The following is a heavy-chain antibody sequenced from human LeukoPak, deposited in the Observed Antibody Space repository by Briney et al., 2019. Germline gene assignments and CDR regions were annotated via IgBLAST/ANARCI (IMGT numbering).Heavy chain of an antibody. J-gene: IGHJ4*02. CDR1: GGSISSYY. D-gene: IGHD6-19*01. V-gene: IGHV4-59*01. CDR2: IYYSGST. Sequence: SETLSLTCSVSGGSISSYYWSWIQQPPGKGLEWIGYIYYSGSTNYSPSLKSRVTISVDTSKNQFSLKLSSVTAADTAVYYCARDPRYSSGWSPHFDYWGQGTLFTVSS. CDR3: ARDPRYSSGWSPHFDY.